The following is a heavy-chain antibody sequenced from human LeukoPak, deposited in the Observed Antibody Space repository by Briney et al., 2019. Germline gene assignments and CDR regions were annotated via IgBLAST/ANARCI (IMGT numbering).Heavy chain of an antibody. D-gene: IGHD3-10*01. J-gene: IGHJ4*02. CDR1: GYSFTSYW. CDR2: XXXXXXXT. CDR3: ARRSPSYYGSGSYHEGDFDY. V-gene: IGHV5-10-1*01. Sequence: GESLQISCKGSGYSFTSYWISWVRQMPGKGLXXXXXXXXXXXXTNYSPSFQGHVTISADKSISTAYLQWSRLKASDTAMYYCARRSPSYYGSGSYHEGDFDYWGQGTLVTVSS.